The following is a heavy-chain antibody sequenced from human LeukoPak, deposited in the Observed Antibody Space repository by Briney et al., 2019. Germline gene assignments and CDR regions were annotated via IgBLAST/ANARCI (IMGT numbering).Heavy chain of an antibody. J-gene: IGHJ4*02. CDR3: ARGGTGSFVSYYLDC. D-gene: IGHD1-1*01. CDR1: GGSISSYY. V-gene: IGHV4-59*08. CDR2: IYYSGST. Sequence: SETLSLTCTVSGGSISSYYWSWIRQPPGKGLEWIGYIYYSGSTNYNPSLKSRVTISVDTSKNQFSLKLSSVTAADTAVYYCARGGTGSFVSYYLDCWGQGTLITVSS.